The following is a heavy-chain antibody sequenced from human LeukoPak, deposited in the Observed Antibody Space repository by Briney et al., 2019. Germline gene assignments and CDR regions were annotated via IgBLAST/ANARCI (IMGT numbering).Heavy chain of an antibody. CDR1: GGSISSSSYY. J-gene: IGHJ4*02. D-gene: IGHD3-3*01. CDR3: ARGGYDFWSGYIFDY. V-gene: IGHV4-31*03. Sequence: PSETLSLTCTVSGGSISSSSYYWGWIRQHPGKGLEWIGYIYYSGSTYYNPSLKSRVTISVDTSKNQFSLKLSSVTAADTAVYYCARGGYDFWSGYIFDYWGQGTLVTVSS. CDR2: IYYSGST.